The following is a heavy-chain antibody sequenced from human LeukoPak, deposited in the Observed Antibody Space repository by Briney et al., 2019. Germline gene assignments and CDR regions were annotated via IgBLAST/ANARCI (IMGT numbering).Heavy chain of an antibody. CDR1: GYIFNSQG. J-gene: IGHJ3*02. CDR2: INTDSGKA. Sequence: ASVKVSCKASGYIFNSQGMNWVRQAPGQGLEWMGWINTDSGKATYAQGFTGRFVFSLDSSVSTVYLQISDLMPEDTARYYCAREILRFDIWGQGTTVTVSS. CDR3: AREILRFDI. V-gene: IGHV7-4-1*02.